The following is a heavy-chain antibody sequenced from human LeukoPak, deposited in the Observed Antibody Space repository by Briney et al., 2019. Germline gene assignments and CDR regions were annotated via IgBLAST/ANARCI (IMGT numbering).Heavy chain of an antibody. V-gene: IGHV3-7*01. D-gene: IGHD6-13*01. CDR3: ARESHSSSWFPDY. Sequence: PGGSLRLSCAASGFTFSSYWMSWVRQPPGKGLEWVVNIKQDGSDKYYVDSVKGRFTISRDNAKNSLYLQMNSLRAEDTAVYYCARESHSSSWFPDYWGRGTLVTVSS. CDR2: IKQDGSDK. J-gene: IGHJ4*02. CDR1: GFTFSSYW.